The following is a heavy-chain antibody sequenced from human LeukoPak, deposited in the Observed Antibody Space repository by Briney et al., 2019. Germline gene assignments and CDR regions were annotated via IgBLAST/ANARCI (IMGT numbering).Heavy chain of an antibody. V-gene: IGHV4-4*07. J-gene: IGHJ5*02. CDR3: ARDEGSGRFDWFDP. D-gene: IGHD3-10*01. Sequence: SETLSLTSTVSGVSISSYYWIWIRHPAGNGLKWIGRIYTSGSTNYNPSLKSRITMSVDTSNNQFSLKLSSVTAAATAVYYCARDEGSGRFDWFDPWGQGTLVTVSS. CDR2: IYTSGST. CDR1: GVSISSYY.